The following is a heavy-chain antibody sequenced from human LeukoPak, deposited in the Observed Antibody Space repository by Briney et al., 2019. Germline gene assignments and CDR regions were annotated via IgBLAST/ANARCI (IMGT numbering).Heavy chain of an antibody. CDR3: AKLARDFDY. D-gene: IGHD6-6*01. CDR2: IWYDGSNK. CDR1: GFTFSGYG. Sequence: PGGSLRLSCAASGFTFSGYGMHWVRQAPGKGLEWVAVIWYDGSNKYYADSVKGRFTISRDNSKNTLYLQMNSLRAEDTAVYYCAKLARDFDYWGQGTLVTVSS. J-gene: IGHJ4*02. V-gene: IGHV3-33*06.